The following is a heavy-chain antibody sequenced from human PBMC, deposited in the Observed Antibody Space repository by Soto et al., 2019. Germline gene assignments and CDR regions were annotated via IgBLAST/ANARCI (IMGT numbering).Heavy chain of an antibody. D-gene: IGHD2-8*01. V-gene: IGHV3-33*01. CDR1: GFTFSSYG. CDR2: IWYDGSNK. Sequence: PGGSLRLSCATSGFTFSSYGMHWVRQAPGKGLEWVAVIWYDGSNKYYADSVRGRFTISRDNSKNTLYLQMNSLRAEDTAVYYCARDLFEGAYATQPDYWGQGTLVTVSS. CDR3: ARDLFEGAYATQPDY. J-gene: IGHJ4*02.